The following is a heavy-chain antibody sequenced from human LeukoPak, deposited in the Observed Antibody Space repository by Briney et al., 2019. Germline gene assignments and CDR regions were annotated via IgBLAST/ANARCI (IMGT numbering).Heavy chain of an antibody. Sequence: PGGSLRLSCAASGFTFSNYGMQWVRQAPGKGLEWVAVVSHDGSTTFYADSVKGRFTISRDNSKNTLDLQMYSLRAEDTAVYYYAKEPTSYSSGWYFQHWGQGTLVTVSS. CDR3: AKEPTSYSSGWYFQH. D-gene: IGHD6-25*01. J-gene: IGHJ1*01. CDR2: VSHDGSTT. V-gene: IGHV3-30*18. CDR1: GFTFSNYG.